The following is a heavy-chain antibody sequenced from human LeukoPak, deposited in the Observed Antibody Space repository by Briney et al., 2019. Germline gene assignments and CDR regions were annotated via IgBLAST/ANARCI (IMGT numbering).Heavy chain of an antibody. Sequence: GGSLRLSCAASGFTFSSYAMSWVRQAPGKGLEWVSVISGGGGSTYYADSVKGRFTTSRDNSKNTLYLQMNSLRAEDTAVYYCAKKPGYYYSSGSYYLDYWGQGTLVTVSS. CDR1: GFTFSSYA. CDR2: ISGGGGST. CDR3: AKKPGYYYSSGSYYLDY. V-gene: IGHV3-23*01. J-gene: IGHJ4*02. D-gene: IGHD3-10*01.